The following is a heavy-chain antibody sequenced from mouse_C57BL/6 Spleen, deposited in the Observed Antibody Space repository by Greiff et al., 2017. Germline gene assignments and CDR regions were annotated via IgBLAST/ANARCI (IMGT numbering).Heavy chain of an antibody. Sequence: QVQLQQSGTELVKPGASVKLSCKASGYTFTSYCIHWVKQRPGQGLEWIGNIYPGNGSTYYNEKFKGKATLTVDKSSSTAYMLLSSLTSEDSAVYDCASWGFYYSSNGYWGQGTSLTVSS. CDR1: GYTFTSYC. CDR3: ASWGFYYSSNGY. CDR2: IYPGNGST. V-gene: IGHV1-53*01. J-gene: IGHJ4*01. D-gene: IGHD2-5*01.